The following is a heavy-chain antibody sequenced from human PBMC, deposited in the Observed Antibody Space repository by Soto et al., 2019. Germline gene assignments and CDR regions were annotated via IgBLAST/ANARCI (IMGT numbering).Heavy chain of an antibody. CDR1: GFTFSSYA. CDR3: ARDRSGGGYLDYFDY. V-gene: IGHV3-30-3*01. D-gene: IGHD2-15*01. J-gene: IGHJ4*02. Sequence: QVQLVESGGGVVQPGRSLRLSCAASGFTFSSYAMHWVRQAPGKGLEWVAVISYDGSNKYYADSGKGRFTISRDNSKNTLYLQMNSLRAEDTAVYYCARDRSGGGYLDYFDYWGQGTLVTVSS. CDR2: ISYDGSNK.